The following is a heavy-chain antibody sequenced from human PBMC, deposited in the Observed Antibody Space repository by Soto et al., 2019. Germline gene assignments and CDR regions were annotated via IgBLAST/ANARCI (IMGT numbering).Heavy chain of an antibody. V-gene: IGHV1-69*06. CDR1: AGTFSSYA. D-gene: IGHD5-12*01. J-gene: IGHJ2*01. Sequence: QVQLVQSGAEVKKPGSSVQVSCKASAGTFSSYAISWVRQAPGQGLEWMGGIIPIFGTANYAQKFQGRVTITADKSTSTAYMELSSLRSEDTAVYYCATQDIVATIDHGYFDLWGGGTLVIVSS. CDR2: IIPIFGTA. CDR3: ATQDIVATIDHGYFDL.